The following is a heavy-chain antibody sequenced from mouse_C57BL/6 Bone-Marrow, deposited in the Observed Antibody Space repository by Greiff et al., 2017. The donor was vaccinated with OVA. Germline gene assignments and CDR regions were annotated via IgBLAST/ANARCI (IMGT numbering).Heavy chain of an antibody. D-gene: IGHD1-1*01. V-gene: IGHV5-17*01. CDR2: ISSGSSTI. CDR1: GFTFSDYG. J-gene: IGHJ4*01. Sequence: EVKVEESGGGLVKPGGSLKLSCAASGFTFSDYGMHWVRQAPEKGLEWVAYISSGSSTIYYADTVKGRFTISRDNAKNTLFLQMTSLRSEDTAMYYCARDYYGSSYEDYYAMDYWGQGTSVTVSS. CDR3: ARDYYGSSYEDYYAMDY.